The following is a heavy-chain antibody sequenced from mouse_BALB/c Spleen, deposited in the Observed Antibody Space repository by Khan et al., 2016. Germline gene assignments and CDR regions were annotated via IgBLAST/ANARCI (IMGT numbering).Heavy chain of an antibody. D-gene: IGHD1-2*01. J-gene: IGHJ4*01. Sequence: EVQLQESGPGVVKPSQSLSLTCTVTGYSITSDYAWNWIRQFPGNKLEWMGYISYSGSTRYYPSLKSRISITRDTSKNQFFLQLNSVTTEDTATYYCARTPTAYYTMDYWGQGTSVTVSS. CDR3: ARTPTAYYTMDY. CDR1: GYSITSDYA. CDR2: ISYSGST. V-gene: IGHV3-2*02.